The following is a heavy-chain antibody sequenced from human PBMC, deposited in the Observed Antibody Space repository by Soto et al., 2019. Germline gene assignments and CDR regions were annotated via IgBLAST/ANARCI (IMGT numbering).Heavy chain of an antibody. CDR3: ARDGSGCYYSGVMDV. Sequence: QGELQESGPGLVKPSQTLSRTCTVSGGSISSGGYYWSWIRQHPGKGREWIGYIYYSGSTYYNPSLKSRVTISVDTSKNQFSLKLSSMTAADTAVYYCARDGSGCYYSGVMDVWGQGTTVTVSS. CDR1: GGSISSGGYY. D-gene: IGHD3-10*01. J-gene: IGHJ6*02. CDR2: IYYSGST. V-gene: IGHV4-31*03.